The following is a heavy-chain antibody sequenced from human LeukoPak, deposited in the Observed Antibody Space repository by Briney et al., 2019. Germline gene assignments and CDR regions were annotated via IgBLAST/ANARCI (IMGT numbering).Heavy chain of an antibody. CDR1: GFTFSRHG. CDR3: AKEKIAVAGPYNWFDP. V-gene: IGHV3-30*18. Sequence: PGGSLRLSCAASGFTFSRHGVHWVRQAPGKGLEWVAVISYDGSDKHYADSVKGRFTISRDNSKNTLYLQMNSLRAEDTAVYYCAKEKIAVAGPYNWFDPWGQGTLVTVSS. D-gene: IGHD6-19*01. J-gene: IGHJ5*02. CDR2: ISYDGSDK.